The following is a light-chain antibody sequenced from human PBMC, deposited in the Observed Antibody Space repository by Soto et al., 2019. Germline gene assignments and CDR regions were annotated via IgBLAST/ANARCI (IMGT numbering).Light chain of an antibody. CDR1: QSVSSY. Sequence: EIVLTQSPATLSLSPGERATLSCRASQSVSSYLAWYQHKPGQAPRLLIYDAFNRATGIPARFSGSGSGTEFTLTINSLQSEDFAVYYCQQYNNWPLFGPGTRWIS. J-gene: IGKJ3*01. V-gene: IGKV3-11*01. CDR3: QQYNNWPL. CDR2: DAF.